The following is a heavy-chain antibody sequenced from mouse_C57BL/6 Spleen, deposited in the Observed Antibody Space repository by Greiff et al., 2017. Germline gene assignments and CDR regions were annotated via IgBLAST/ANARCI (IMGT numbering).Heavy chain of an antibody. CDR2: IRNKANGYTT. D-gene: IGHD6-5*01. Sequence: EVQVVESGGGLVQPGGSLSLSCAASGFTFTDYYMSWVRQPPGKALEWLGFIRNKANGYTTEYSASVKGRFTISRDNSHSILYLQMNALRAEDSATYYCARSYDSYAMDYWGQGTSVIVSS. V-gene: IGHV7-3*01. J-gene: IGHJ4*01. CDR1: GFTFTDYY. CDR3: ARSYDSYAMDY.